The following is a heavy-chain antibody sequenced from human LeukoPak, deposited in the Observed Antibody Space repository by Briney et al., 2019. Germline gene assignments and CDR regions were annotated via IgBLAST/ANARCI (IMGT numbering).Heavy chain of an antibody. D-gene: IGHD7-27*01. CDR3: ARDLYGDSREYYFDY. V-gene: IGHV3-74*03. CDR1: GFTFSSYW. CDR2: INTDGSST. Sequence: GGSLRLSCAASGFTFSSYWMHWVRQAPGKGLVWVSRINTDGSSTTYADSVKGRFTISRDNAKNTLYLEMNSLRAEDTAVYYCARDLYGDSREYYFDYWGQGTLVTVSS. J-gene: IGHJ4*02.